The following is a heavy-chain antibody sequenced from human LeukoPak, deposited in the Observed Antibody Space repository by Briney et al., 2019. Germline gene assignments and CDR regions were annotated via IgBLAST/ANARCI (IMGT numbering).Heavy chain of an antibody. V-gene: IGHV5-10-1*01. CDR2: IDPSDSYT. CDR1: GDRFTNYW. J-gene: IGHJ4*02. CDR3: ARLCSGGSCYSDFDY. D-gene: IGHD2-15*01. Sequence: GESLKISCQDSGDRFTNYWISWVRQLPGKGLEWMGRIDPSDSYTNYSPSFQGHVTISADKSISTAYLQWSSLKASDTAMYYCARLCSGGSCYSDFDYWGQGTLVTVSS.